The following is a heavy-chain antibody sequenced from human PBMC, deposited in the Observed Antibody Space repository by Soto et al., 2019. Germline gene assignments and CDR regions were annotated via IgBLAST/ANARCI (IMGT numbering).Heavy chain of an antibody. V-gene: IGHV3-23*01. Sequence: PGWSLRLSCAASGFSFVNYAMNWVRQAPGKGLEWVSGLSGSGTSTYYADSVKGRFTISRDNSRDKLFMQMNSLTADDTAVYYCAKATTNGGWFNPFDSWGQGAMVTV. CDR1: GFSFVNYA. D-gene: IGHD6-19*01. CDR2: LSGSGTST. J-gene: IGHJ4*02. CDR3: AKATTNGGWFNPFDS.